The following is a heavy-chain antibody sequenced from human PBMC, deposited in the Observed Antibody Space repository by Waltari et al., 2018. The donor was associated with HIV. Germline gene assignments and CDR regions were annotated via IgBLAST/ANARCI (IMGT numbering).Heavy chain of an antibody. V-gene: IGHV3-30-3*01. Sequence: QVRLVESGGGVVQPGRSLRLSCAASGFTFNPYAMHWVRQAPGKGLGWVSVISGDGSNKHYADAVKGRCTISRDNSRNSLYLQMSGLRAEDTAVYYCGREGDYYDSSPFDYWGQGTLVTVSS. CDR2: ISGDGSNK. CDR1: GFTFNPYA. CDR3: GREGDYYDSSPFDY. D-gene: IGHD3-22*01. J-gene: IGHJ4*02.